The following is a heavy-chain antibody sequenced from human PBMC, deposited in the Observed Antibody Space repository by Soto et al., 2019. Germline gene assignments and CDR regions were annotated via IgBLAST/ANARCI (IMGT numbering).Heavy chain of an antibody. V-gene: IGHV3-53*04. J-gene: IGHJ4*02. Sequence: EVPLVESGGGLVQPGGSLRLSCVVSGFSVSSNYMSWVRQAPGKGLDWVSVLYSDGSTYYVDSVKGRFTISRHNSKNTLYPQMDSLRTQDTAVSSRARGGGPFKTSVTNPFDYWGQGTLVTVSS. CDR1: GFSVSSNY. CDR2: LYSDGST. CDR3: ARGGGPFKTSVTNPFDY. D-gene: IGHD4-17*01.